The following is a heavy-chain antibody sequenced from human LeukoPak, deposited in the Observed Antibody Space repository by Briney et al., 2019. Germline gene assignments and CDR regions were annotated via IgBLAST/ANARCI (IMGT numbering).Heavy chain of an antibody. D-gene: IGHD3-10*01. CDR1: GFTFSSYS. CDR2: ISSSSSYI. CDR3: EREVYYGSGGPRLDY. V-gene: IGHV3-21*01. Sequence: GGSLRLSCAASGFTFSSYSMNWVRQAPGKGLEWVSSISSSSSYIYYADSVKVRFTISTDKAKNSLYLHMNSLRAEDTAVYYCEREVYYGSGGPRLDYWGQGTLVTVSS. J-gene: IGHJ4*02.